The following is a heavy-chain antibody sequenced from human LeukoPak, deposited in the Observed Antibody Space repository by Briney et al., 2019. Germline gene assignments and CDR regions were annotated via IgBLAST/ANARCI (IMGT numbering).Heavy chain of an antibody. CDR1: GFTFSTYA. J-gene: IGHJ6*02. CDR2: VSGSGSST. CDR3: AKDRNAIFGDV. V-gene: IGHV3-23*01. Sequence: PGASLRLSCAASGFTFSTYATSWVRQAPGKGLEWVSTVSGSGSSTYYADSVKGRFTISRDNSKNTLYLQMHSLRAEDTAIYYCAKDRNAIFGDVWGQGTTVTVSS. D-gene: IGHD3-3*01.